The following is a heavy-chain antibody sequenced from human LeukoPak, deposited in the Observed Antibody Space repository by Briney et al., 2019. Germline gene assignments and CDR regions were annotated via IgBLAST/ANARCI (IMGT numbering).Heavy chain of an antibody. CDR2: ISGYNGYT. V-gene: IGHV1-18*01. Sequence: EASVKVSCKASGYTFTNYGVSWVRQAPGQGLEWMGWISGYNGYTNYAQKFQLRVTMTTDTSTSTAYMELRSLTSDDTAVYYCARDKAVTTELTQYFHHWGQGTLVTVSS. J-gene: IGHJ1*01. CDR1: GYTFTNYG. D-gene: IGHD4-11*01. CDR3: ARDKAVTTELTQYFHH.